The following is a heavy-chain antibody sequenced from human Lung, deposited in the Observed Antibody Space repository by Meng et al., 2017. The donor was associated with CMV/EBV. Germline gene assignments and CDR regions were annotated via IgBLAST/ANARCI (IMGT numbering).Heavy chain of an antibody. D-gene: IGHD2-21*02. CDR3: ARVVTALWGYYFDY. Sequence: RLQGPGPGLVKPSGTLSLTCAVSGGSISSSNWWSWVRQPPGKGLEWIGEIYHSGSTNYNPSLKSRVTISVDKSKNQFSLKLSSVTAADTAVYYCARVVTALWGYYFDYWGQGTLVTVSS. CDR2: IYHSGST. J-gene: IGHJ4*02. CDR1: GGSISSSNW. V-gene: IGHV4-4*02.